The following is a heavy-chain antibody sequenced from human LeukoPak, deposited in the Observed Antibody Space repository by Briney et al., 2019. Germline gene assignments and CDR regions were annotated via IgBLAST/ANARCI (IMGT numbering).Heavy chain of an antibody. V-gene: IGHV3-21*01. CDR2: ISSSSSYI. CDR3: ARGGDPYYYYYMDV. Sequence: PGGSLRLSCAASGFTFSSYSMNWVRQAPGKGLEWVSSISSSSSYIYYADSVKGRFTISRDNAKNSLYLQMNSLRAEDTAVYYCARGGDPYYYYYMDVWGKGTTVTVSS. J-gene: IGHJ6*03. CDR1: GFTFSSYS.